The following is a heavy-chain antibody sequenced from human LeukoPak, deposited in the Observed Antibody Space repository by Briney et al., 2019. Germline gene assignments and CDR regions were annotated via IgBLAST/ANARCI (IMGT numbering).Heavy chain of an antibody. J-gene: IGHJ6*03. CDR2: IRYDGSNK. V-gene: IGHV3-30*02. Sequence: GGSLRLSCAASGFTFSSYGMPWVRQAPGKGLEWVAFIRYDGSNKYYADSVKGRFTISRDNSKNTLYLQMNSLRAEDTAVYYCAKAVQYSSGCMDVWGKGTTVTVSS. D-gene: IGHD6-19*01. CDR3: AKAVQYSSGCMDV. CDR1: GFTFSSYG.